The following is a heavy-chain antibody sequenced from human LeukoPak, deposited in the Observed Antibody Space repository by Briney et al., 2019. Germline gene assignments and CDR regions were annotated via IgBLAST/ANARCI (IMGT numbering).Heavy chain of an antibody. Sequence: GGSLRLSCAASGFTFINYAMSWVRQAPGKGLEWVSAITGNGFGTYYADSVKGRFTISRDNSKNTLYLQMNSLRAEDTAVYYCAREGFYDSSGYYHAEDFQRWGQRSLVSVSS. CDR1: GFTFINYA. V-gene: IGHV3-23*01. CDR2: ITGNGFGT. J-gene: IGHJ1*01. D-gene: IGHD3-22*01. CDR3: AREGFYDSSGYYHAEDFQR.